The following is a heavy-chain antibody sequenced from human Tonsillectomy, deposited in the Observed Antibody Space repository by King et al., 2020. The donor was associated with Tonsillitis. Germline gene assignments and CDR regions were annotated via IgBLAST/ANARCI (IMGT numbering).Heavy chain of an antibody. V-gene: IGHV3-33*05. D-gene: IGHD6-13*01. CDR3: ARDPDSYSSSWYGEPLFDY. CDR2: ISYDGSNK. Sequence: VQLVESGGGVVQPGRSLRLSCAASGFTLSSYGMHWVRQAPGKGLEWVAVISYDGSNKYYADSVKGRFTISRDNSKNTLYLQMNSLRAEDTAVYYCARDPDSYSSSWYGEPLFDYWGQGTLVTVSS. J-gene: IGHJ4*02. CDR1: GFTLSSYG.